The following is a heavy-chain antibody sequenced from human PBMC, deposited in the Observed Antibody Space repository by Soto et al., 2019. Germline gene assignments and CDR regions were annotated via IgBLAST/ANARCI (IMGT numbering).Heavy chain of an antibody. D-gene: IGHD5-12*01. CDR3: AHFNGYEEFEY. Sequence: QITLKESGPTLVKPTQTLTLTCTFSGFSLSTSGVGVGWIRQPPGKALEWLAVIYWNDDKRYSPSLKSRLTITKGTSDNQVVITMTNVDPVDTASYYCAHFNGYEEFEYWGQGTLVTVSS. CDR2: IYWNDDK. V-gene: IGHV2-5*01. J-gene: IGHJ4*02. CDR1: GFSLSTSGVG.